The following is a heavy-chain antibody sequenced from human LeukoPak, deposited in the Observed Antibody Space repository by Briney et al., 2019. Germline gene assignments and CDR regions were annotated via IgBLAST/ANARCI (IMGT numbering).Heavy chain of an antibody. V-gene: IGHV4-39*01. J-gene: IGHJ4*02. CDR3: ARGDIVVVPADY. D-gene: IGHD2-2*01. CDR2: IYYSGST. Sequence: SETLSLTCTVSGGSISSSSYYWGWIRQPPGKGLEWTGSIYYSGSTYYNPSLKSRVTISVDTSKNQFSLKLSSVTAADTAVYYCARGDIVVVPADYWGQGTLVTVSS. CDR1: GGSISSSSYY.